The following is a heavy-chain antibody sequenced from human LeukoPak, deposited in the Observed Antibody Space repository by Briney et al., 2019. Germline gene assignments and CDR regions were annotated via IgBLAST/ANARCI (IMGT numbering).Heavy chain of an antibody. J-gene: IGHJ4*02. D-gene: IGHD5-18*01. V-gene: IGHV1-18*01. CDR3: AREGDPYSYGYFDY. Sequence: ASVKVSCKASGYTFTSYSISWVRQAPGQGLEWMGWISAYNVNTNYVQKFQGRVTMTTDTSTSTAYMELRSLRSDDTAVYYCAREGDPYSYGYFDYWGQGTLVTVSS. CDR1: GYTFTSYS. CDR2: ISAYNVNT.